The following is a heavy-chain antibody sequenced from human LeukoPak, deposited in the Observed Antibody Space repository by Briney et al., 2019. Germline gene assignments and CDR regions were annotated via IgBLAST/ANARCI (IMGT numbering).Heavy chain of an antibody. CDR3: GRETGFDP. CDR1: GAPISSYW. D-gene: IGHD1-1*01. V-gene: IGHV4-59*01. CDR2: IYHSGRS. Sequence: SETLSLTCNVSGAPISSYWWNWIRQPPGKGLEWIGNIYHSGRSDYNPSLKSRVTMSIDTSKNRFSLKLSSVTAADTAIYYCGRETGFDPWGQGILVTVSS. J-gene: IGHJ5*02.